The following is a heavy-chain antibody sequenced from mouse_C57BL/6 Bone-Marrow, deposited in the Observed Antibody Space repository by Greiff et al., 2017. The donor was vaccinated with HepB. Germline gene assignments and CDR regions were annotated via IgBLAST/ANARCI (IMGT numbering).Heavy chain of an antibody. J-gene: IGHJ3*01. CDR2: INSDGGST. D-gene: IGHD2-12*01. V-gene: IGHV5-2*03. CDR1: EYEFPSHD. CDR3: TRQLSYYPFAY. Sequence: EVMLVESGGGLVQPGESLKLSCESYEYEFPSHDMSWVRKTPEKRLELVAAINSDGGSTYYPDTMERRIIISRDNTKKTQYLQMSSLRAEDTALYCCTRQLSYYPFAYWGQGTLVTVSA.